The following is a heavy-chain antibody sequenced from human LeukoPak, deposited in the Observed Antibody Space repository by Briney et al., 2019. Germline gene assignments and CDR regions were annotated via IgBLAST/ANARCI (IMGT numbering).Heavy chain of an antibody. CDR2: IYHSGST. CDR3: ARDKRDYVWGPPSPHYGMDV. CDR1: GGSISSSNW. Sequence: SETLSLTCAVSGGSISSSNWWSWVRQPPGKGLEWIGEIYHSGSTNYNPSLKSRVTISVDKSKNQFSLKLSSVTAADTAVYYCARDKRDYVWGPPSPHYGMDVWGQGTTVTVSS. V-gene: IGHV4-4*02. J-gene: IGHJ6*02. D-gene: IGHD3-16*01.